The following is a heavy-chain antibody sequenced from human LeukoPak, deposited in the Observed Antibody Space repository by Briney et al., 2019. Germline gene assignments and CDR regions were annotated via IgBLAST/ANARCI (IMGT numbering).Heavy chain of an antibody. J-gene: IGHJ6*02. Sequence: GGSLRLSCAASGFTFSSYAMSWVRQAPGKGLEWVSAISGSGGSTYYADSVKGRFTISRDNSKNTLYLQMNSLRAEDTAVYYGAKGNYGSGYYGMDVWGQGTTVTVSS. CDR2: ISGSGGST. CDR3: AKGNYGSGYYGMDV. CDR1: GFTFSSYA. D-gene: IGHD3-10*01. V-gene: IGHV3-23*01.